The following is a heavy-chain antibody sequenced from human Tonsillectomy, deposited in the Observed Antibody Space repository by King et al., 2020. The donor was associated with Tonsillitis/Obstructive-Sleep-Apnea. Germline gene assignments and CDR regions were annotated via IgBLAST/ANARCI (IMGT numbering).Heavy chain of an antibody. J-gene: IGHJ4*02. V-gene: IGHV5-10-1*01. CDR2: SDPSDSYT. Sequence: VQLVESGAEVKKPGESLRISCKGSGYSFTSYWISWVRQMPGKCLEWLGRSDPSDSYTNYSPSFQGHVTISADKSISTAYLQWSSLKASDTAMYYCARLHIGGAMVSYWGQGTLVTVSS. D-gene: IGHD1-26*01. CDR1: GYSFTSYW. CDR3: ARLHIGGAMVSY.